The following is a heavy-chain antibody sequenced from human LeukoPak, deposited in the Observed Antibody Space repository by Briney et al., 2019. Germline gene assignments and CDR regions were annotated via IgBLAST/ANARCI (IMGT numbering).Heavy chain of an antibody. D-gene: IGHD3-10*01. CDR1: GFTLSGAW. CDR3: ARVFGPGLDEYFHL. J-gene: IGHJ1*01. CDR2: INPDGTDI. Sequence: GGSLRLSCAASGFTLSGAWMHWVRQVPGKGLVWVSRINPDGTDIRYADSVKGRFTISRDDAKNTLFLHMNSLRVEDTAAYYCARVFGPGLDEYFHLWGQGTLVTVSS. V-gene: IGHV3-74*01.